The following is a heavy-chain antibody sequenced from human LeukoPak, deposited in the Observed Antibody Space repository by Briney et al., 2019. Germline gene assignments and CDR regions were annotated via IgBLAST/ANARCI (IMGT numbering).Heavy chain of an antibody. J-gene: IGHJ5*02. Sequence: SETLSLTCTVSGGSISSSSYYWSWIRQPPGKGLEWIGEINHSGSTNYNPSLKSRVTISVDTSKNQFSLKLSSVTAADTAVYYCARKMSGTLSNWFDPWGQGTLVTVSS. CDR1: GGSISSSSYY. D-gene: IGHD3-10*01. V-gene: IGHV4-39*07. CDR2: INHSGST. CDR3: ARKMSGTLSNWFDP.